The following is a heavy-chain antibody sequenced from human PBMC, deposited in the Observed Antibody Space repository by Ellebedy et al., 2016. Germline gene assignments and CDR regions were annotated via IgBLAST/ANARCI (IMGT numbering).Heavy chain of an antibody. V-gene: IGHV3-23*01. CDR3: RQGHYADY. D-gene: IGHD2-2*01. CDR2: ISANGDKR. J-gene: IGHJ4*02. CDR1: GLTFSNFF. Sequence: GGSLRLXXAASGLTFSNFFMSWVRQAPGKGLEWVATISANGDKRDLADSVQGRFTISRDNFRNTLHLQMNNLRGEDTAVYYCRQGHYADYWGQGTLVTVSS.